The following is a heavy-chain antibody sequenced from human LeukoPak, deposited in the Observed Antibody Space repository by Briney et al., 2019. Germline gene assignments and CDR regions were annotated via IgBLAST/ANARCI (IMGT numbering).Heavy chain of an antibody. J-gene: IGHJ3*02. CDR1: GFTFSSYA. Sequence: QAGGSLRLSCAASGFTFSSYAMSWVRQAPGKGLEWVSTISGSGGSTYYADSVKGRFTISRDNSKNTLYLQMNSLRAEDTAVYYCAKGELGMGDAFDIWGQGTMVTVSS. CDR3: AKGELGMGDAFDI. V-gene: IGHV3-23*01. D-gene: IGHD7-27*01. CDR2: ISGSGGST.